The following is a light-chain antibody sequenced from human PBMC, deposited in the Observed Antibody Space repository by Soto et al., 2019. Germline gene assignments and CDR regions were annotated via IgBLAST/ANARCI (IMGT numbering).Light chain of an antibody. J-gene: IGKJ4*01. CDR3: MQALQTPTS. CDR2: LGS. V-gene: IGKV2-28*01. Sequence: DIVMTQSPLSLPVTPGEPASISCRSSQSLLHSNGYNYLDWYLQKPGQSPQLLIYLGSNRASERPDRFSGSRAGTDFTLKISRVEAEDVGVYYCMQALQTPTSFGGGTKVEIK. CDR1: QSLLHSNGYNY.